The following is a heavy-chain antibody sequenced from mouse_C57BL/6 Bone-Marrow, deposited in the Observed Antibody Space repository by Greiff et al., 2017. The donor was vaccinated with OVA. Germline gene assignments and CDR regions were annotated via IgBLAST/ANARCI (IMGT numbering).Heavy chain of an antibody. J-gene: IGHJ1*03. CDR1: GYTFTSYW. V-gene: IGHV1-52*01. Sequence: QVQLQQSGAELVRPGSSVKLSCKASGYTFTSYWIPWVKQRPIQGLEWIGNIDPSDSETHYNQKFKDKATLTVDKSSSTAYMQLSSLTSEDSAVYYCARDLGYFDDWGTGTTVTVSS. CDR2: IDPSDSET. CDR3: ARDLGYFDD.